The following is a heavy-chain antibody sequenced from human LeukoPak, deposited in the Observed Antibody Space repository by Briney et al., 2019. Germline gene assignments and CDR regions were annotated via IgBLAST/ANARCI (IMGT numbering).Heavy chain of an antibody. Sequence: QSGGSLRLSCAASGFPFNNYWMHWVRQAPGKGLVWVSSINTDGRTTRYAASVQGRFTISRDNAKNTLYLQMNSLRDDDTAVYYCARAGASGWYAAGWFDPWGQGTLVTVSS. J-gene: IGHJ5*02. D-gene: IGHD6-19*01. CDR3: ARAGASGWYAAGWFDP. V-gene: IGHV3-74*01. CDR1: GFPFNNYW. CDR2: INTDGRTT.